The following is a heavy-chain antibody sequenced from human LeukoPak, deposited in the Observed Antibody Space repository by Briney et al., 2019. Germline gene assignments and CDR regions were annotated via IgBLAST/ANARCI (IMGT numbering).Heavy chain of an antibody. D-gene: IGHD6-19*01. CDR1: GFTFSSYS. CDR3: ARGSGGYYYMDV. Sequence: PGGSLRLSCAASGFTFSSYSMNWVRQAPGKGLEWVSYISSSSRTIYYADSVKGRFTISRDNAKNSLYLQMNSLRVEDTAVYYCARGSGGYYYMDVWGKGTTVTVSS. V-gene: IGHV3-48*01. CDR2: ISSSSRTI. J-gene: IGHJ6*03.